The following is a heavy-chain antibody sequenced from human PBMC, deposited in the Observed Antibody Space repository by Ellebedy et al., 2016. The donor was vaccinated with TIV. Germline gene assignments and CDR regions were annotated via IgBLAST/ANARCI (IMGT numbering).Heavy chain of an antibody. CDR2: TYFRSRWNY. V-gene: IGHV6-1*01. J-gene: IGHJ6*02. CDR1: GDSVSSNSGT. Sequence: SQTLSLTCAISGDSVSSNSGTWNWIRQTPSRGLEWLGRTYFRSRWNYDFGVSVQSRITINPDTAKNQFSLQLNSVTPQDTAIYYCARVNYNSGLVVWGQGTSVTVSS. CDR3: ARVNYNSGLVV. D-gene: IGHD6-19*01.